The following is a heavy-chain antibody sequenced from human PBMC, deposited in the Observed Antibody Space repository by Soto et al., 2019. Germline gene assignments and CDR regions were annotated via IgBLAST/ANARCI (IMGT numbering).Heavy chain of an antibody. CDR2: ISGSDGHT. CDR1: GFMFKKYA. V-gene: IGHV3-23*01. Sequence: EVQLLESGGGLVQPGGSLRLSCAASGFMFKKYAMSWVRQAPGKGLEWVSGISGSDGHTSYAESVKGRFTISRDDSKSTLHLQMNSLRPEDTAMYYCAQDPLSPLAARLYYFDYWGQGNLVTVSS. J-gene: IGHJ4*02. D-gene: IGHD6-25*01. CDR3: AQDPLSPLAARLYYFDY.